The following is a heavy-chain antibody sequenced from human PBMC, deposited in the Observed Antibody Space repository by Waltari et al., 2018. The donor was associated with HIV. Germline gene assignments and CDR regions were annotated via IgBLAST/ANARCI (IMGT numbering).Heavy chain of an antibody. CDR2: IYYTGST. V-gene: IGHV4-59*01. J-gene: IGHJ4*02. D-gene: IGHD6-19*01. CDR3: ARYSSAWTGFDY. CDR1: GGSISNYY. Sequence: QVQLQESGPGLVKPSETLSLICTVSGGSISNYYWGWIRQPPGKGPEWIGYIYYTGSTDYNPPRKSRVTISVDTSKNQFSLKLTSVTAADTAQYYCARYSSAWTGFDYWGQGTLVTVSS.